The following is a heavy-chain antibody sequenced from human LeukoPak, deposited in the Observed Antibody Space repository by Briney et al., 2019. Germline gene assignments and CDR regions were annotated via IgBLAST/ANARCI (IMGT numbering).Heavy chain of an antibody. D-gene: IGHD3-22*01. V-gene: IGHV3-20*04. J-gene: IGHJ4*02. CDR3: ARESYYYDSSGYYSFDY. CDR1: GFTFRTYG. Sequence: GGSLRLSCAASGFTFRTYGMSWVRQAPGKGLEWVSGINWNGGSTGYADSVKGRFTISRDNAKNSLYLQMNSLRAEDTALYYCARESYYYDSSGYYSFDYWGQGTLVTVSS. CDR2: INWNGGST.